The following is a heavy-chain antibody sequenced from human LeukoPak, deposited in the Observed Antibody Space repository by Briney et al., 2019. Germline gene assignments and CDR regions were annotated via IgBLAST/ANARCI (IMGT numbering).Heavy chain of an antibody. D-gene: IGHD4-17*01. Sequence: SETLSLTCTVSGGSISSGGYYWSWIRQPPGKGLEWIGEINHSGSTNYNPSLKSRVTISVDTSKNQFSLKLSSVTAADTAMYYCARGTDTVTKDFDYWGQGTLVTVSS. CDR3: ARGTDTVTKDFDY. CDR1: GGSISSGGYY. V-gene: IGHV4-39*07. CDR2: INHSGST. J-gene: IGHJ4*02.